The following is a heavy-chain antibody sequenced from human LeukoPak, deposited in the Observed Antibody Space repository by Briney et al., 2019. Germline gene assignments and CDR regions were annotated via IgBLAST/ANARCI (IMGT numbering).Heavy chain of an antibody. D-gene: IGHD3-10*01. Sequence: SETLSLTCTVSGGSINSYYWSWIRQPPGKGLDWIGYIYYSGSTKYNPSLKSRVTISVDTSKNQFSLKLSSVTAADTAVYYCARDRKYGSGSSNWYFDLWGRGTLVTVSS. CDR1: GGSINSYY. J-gene: IGHJ2*01. V-gene: IGHV4-59*12. CDR2: IYYSGST. CDR3: ARDRKYGSGSSNWYFDL.